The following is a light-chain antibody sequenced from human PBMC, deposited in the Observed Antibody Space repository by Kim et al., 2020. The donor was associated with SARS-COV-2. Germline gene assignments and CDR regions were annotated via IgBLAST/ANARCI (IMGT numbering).Light chain of an antibody. CDR1: SSNLGSST. V-gene: IGLV1-44*01. CDR3: AAWDDSLNGPI. CDR2: SNN. J-gene: IGLJ2*01. Sequence: GQRGTISCSGSSSNLGSSTVNWYQQLPGTAPKLLIYSNNQRPSGVPDRFSGSKSDTSASLAISGLQSEDEAVYYCAAWDDSLNGPIFGGGTQLTVL.